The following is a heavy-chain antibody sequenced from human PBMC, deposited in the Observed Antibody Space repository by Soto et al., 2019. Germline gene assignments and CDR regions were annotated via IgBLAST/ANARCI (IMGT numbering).Heavy chain of an antibody. Sequence: SETLSLTCTVSGGSIRSYYWTWIRQPPGKGLEWIGYIYYSGSTSYNPSLKSRVTISVDTSKNQFSLKLSSVTAADTAVYYCARLLWSRGDWFDPWGQGTLVTVSS. CDR2: IYYSGST. CDR3: ARLLWSRGDWFDP. D-gene: IGHD3-10*01. CDR1: GGSIRSYY. V-gene: IGHV4-59*08. J-gene: IGHJ5*02.